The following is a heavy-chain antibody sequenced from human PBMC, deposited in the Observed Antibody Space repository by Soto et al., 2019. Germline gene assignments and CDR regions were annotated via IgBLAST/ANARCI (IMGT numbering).Heavy chain of an antibody. CDR2: IYAGGRA. J-gene: IGHJ4*02. CDR1: GFTFTSCG. D-gene: IGHD3-22*01. V-gene: IGHV3-23*01. Sequence: GGSLRLSCAASGFTFTSCGMTWVRQAPGKGLEWVSEIYAGGRANYADSVKGRFTISRDNSKNTLYLQMNSLRAEDTAVYYCAKSDSTGSPHHLDSWGQGTLVTVSS. CDR3: AKSDSTGSPHHLDS.